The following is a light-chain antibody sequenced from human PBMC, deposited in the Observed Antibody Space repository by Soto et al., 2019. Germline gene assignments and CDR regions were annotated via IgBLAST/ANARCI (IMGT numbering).Light chain of an antibody. V-gene: IGLV2-11*01. CDR1: SSDVGGYNF. J-gene: IGLJ2*01. Sequence: QSALTQPRSVSGSPGQSVTISCTGTSSDVGGYNFVSWYQQHPGKTPKLMIYDVSQRPSGVPDRFSGSKSGNTASLTISGLQAEDEADYYCCSYVGSCRGVFGGGTKLTVL. CDR3: CSYVGSCRGV. CDR2: DVS.